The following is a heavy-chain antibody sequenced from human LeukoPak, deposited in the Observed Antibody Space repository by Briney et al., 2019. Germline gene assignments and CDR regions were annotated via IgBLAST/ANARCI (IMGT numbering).Heavy chain of an antibody. J-gene: IGHJ4*02. CDR1: GYTFTSYD. CDR3: ARSIIPYYDSSGYYFDY. CDR2: MNPNSGST. D-gene: IGHD3-22*01. V-gene: IGHV1-8*01. Sequence: ASVKVSCKASGYTFTSYDINWVRQATGQGLEWMGWMNPNSGSTGYAQKFQGRVTMTRNTSISTAYMELSSLRSEDTAVYYCARSIIPYYDSSGYYFDYWGQGTLVTVSS.